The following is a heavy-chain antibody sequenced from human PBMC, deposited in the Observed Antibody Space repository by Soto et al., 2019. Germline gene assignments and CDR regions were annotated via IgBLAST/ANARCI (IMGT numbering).Heavy chain of an antibody. J-gene: IGHJ4*02. D-gene: IGHD6-19*01. V-gene: IGHV3-30-3*01. CDR3: SSDFELTAVAGNSLHY. CDR2: ISYDGSNK. Sequence: QVQLVESGGGVVQPGRSLRLSCAASGFTFSSYAMHWVRQAPGKGLEWVAVISYDGSNKYYADSVKGRFTISRDNSKNTLYLQMNSLRAEDTAVHDSSSDFELTAVAGNSLHYWGQGTLVTVSS. CDR1: GFTFSSYA.